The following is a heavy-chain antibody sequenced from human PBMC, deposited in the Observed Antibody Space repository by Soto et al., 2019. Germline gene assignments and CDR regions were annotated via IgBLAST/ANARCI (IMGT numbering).Heavy chain of an antibody. Sequence: EVQLVQSGAEVKKPGESLRISGKGSGYSFTIYSISWVRQMPRKGLEWMGRIDPSDSYTNYSPSFQGHVTISADKSISTAYLQWSSLKASDTAMYYCARLDSSSWSNNWFDPWGQGTLVTVSS. V-gene: IGHV5-10-1*01. CDR1: GYSFTIYS. D-gene: IGHD6-13*01. J-gene: IGHJ5*02. CDR3: ARLDSSSWSNNWFDP. CDR2: IDPSDSYT.